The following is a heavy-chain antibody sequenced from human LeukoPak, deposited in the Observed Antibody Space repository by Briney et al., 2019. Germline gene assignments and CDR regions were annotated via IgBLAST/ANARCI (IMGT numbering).Heavy chain of an antibody. D-gene: IGHD6-13*01. CDR2: IYYSGST. J-gene: IGHJ5*02. CDR3: ARDLGAAADYNWFDP. V-gene: IGHV4-59*12. CDR1: GGSISSYY. Sequence: PSETLSLTCTVSGGSISSYYWSWIRQPPGRGLEWIGYIYYSGSTNYNPSLKSRVTISVDTSKNQFSLKLSSVTAADTAVYYCARDLGAAADYNWFDPWGQGTLVTVSS.